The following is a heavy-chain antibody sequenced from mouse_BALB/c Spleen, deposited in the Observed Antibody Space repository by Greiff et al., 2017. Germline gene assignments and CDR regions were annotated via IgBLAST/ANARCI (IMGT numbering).Heavy chain of an antibody. CDR1: GFTFSDYG. CDR2: ISDLAYSI. CDR3: ARDGNYRYLDY. Sequence: EVMLVESGGGLVQPGGSRKLSCVASGFTFSDYGMAWVRQAPGKGPEWVAFISDLAYSIYYADTVTGRFTISRENAKNTLYLEMSSLRSEDTAMYYCARDGNYRYLDYWGQGTTLTVSS. D-gene: IGHD2-14*01. V-gene: IGHV5-15*02. J-gene: IGHJ2*01.